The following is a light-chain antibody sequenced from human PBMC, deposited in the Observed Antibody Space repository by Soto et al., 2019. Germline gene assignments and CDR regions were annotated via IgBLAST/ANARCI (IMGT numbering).Light chain of an antibody. CDR1: QSLLYISNNRNY. CDR3: QQYYSTPLT. CDR2: WAS. V-gene: IGKV4-1*01. J-gene: IGKJ2*01. Sequence: DIVMTQSPDSLAVSLGERATINCKSSQSLLYISNNRNYLAWYQQKPGQPPKMLFYWASTRESGVPDRFSGSGSDTDFTLTISSLQAEDVAVYYCQQYYSTPLTFGQGTKLEIK.